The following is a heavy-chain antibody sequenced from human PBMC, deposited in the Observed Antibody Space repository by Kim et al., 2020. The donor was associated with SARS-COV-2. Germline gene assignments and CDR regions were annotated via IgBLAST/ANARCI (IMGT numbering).Heavy chain of an antibody. CDR2: IKQDGSEK. D-gene: IGHD3-22*01. CDR1: GFTFSSYW. CDR3: ARDLQYYYDSSGYYDY. J-gene: IGHJ4*02. V-gene: IGHV3-7*01. Sequence: GGSLRLSCAASGFTFSSYWVSWVRQAPGKGLEWVANIKQDGSEKYYVDSVKGRFTISRDNAKNSLYLQMNSLRAEDTAVYYCARDLQYYYDSSGYYDYWGQGTLVTVSS.